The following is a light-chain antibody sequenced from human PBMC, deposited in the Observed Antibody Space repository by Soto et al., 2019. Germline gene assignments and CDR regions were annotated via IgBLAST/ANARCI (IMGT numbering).Light chain of an antibody. V-gene: IGLV2-14*01. CDR1: SSDVGGYNY. CDR2: DVS. J-gene: IGLJ2*01. Sequence: QSALTQPASVSWSPGQSITISCTGTSSDVGGYNYVSWYQQHPGKAPKLMIYDVSNRPSGVSNRFSGSKSGNTASLTISGLQAEDEANYYCSSYTSSSTLVVFGGGTKLTFL. CDR3: SSYTSSSTLVV.